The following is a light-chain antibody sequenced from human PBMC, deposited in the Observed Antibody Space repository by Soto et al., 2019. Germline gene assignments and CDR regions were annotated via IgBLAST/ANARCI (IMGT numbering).Light chain of an antibody. CDR3: TSYAGSKNFVV. J-gene: IGLJ2*01. V-gene: IGLV2-8*01. CDR1: SSDVGGYNY. CDR2: EVS. Sequence: QSVLTQPPSASGSPGQSVTISCTGTSSDVGGYNYVSWYQQHPDKAPKLIIYEVSKRPSGVPDRFSGSKSGNTASLTVSGLQAEDEADYYCTSYAGSKNFVVFGGGTQLTVL.